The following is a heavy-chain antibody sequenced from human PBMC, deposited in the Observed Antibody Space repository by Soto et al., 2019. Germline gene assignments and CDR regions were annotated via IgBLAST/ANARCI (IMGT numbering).Heavy chain of an antibody. D-gene: IGHD6-13*01. CDR2: IIPIFSTA. CDR3: ARAGGYSSTLFDP. CDR1: GGTFSSYA. V-gene: IGHV1-69*13. J-gene: IGHJ5*02. Sequence: SVKVSCKASGGTFSSYAISWVRQAPGQGLEWMGGIIPIFSTANYAQKFQGRVTITADESTSTAYMELSSLRSEDTAVYYCARAGGYSSTLFDPWGQGTLVTVSS.